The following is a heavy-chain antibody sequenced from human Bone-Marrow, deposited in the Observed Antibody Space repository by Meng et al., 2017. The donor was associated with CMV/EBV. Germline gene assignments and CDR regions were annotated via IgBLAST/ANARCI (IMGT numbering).Heavy chain of an antibody. D-gene: IGHD5-18*01. CDR2: ISSSSSYI. V-gene: IGHV3-21*01. CDR1: GFSFSSYA. J-gene: IGHJ6*02. CDR3: ARDLRHSVDTAMITTAADYYYGMDV. Sequence: GESLKISWAASGFSFSSYAMSWVRQAPGKGLEWVSSISSSSSYIYYADSVKGRFTISRDNAKNSLYLQMNSLRAEDTAVYYCARDLRHSVDTAMITTAADYYYGMDVWGQGTTVTVSS.